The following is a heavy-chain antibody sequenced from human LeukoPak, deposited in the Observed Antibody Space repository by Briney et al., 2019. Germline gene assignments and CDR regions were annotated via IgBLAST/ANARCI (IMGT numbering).Heavy chain of an antibody. CDR3: ARRDYDYVWGTYRRYRPFDY. CDR1: GASISSSSHY. D-gene: IGHD3-16*02. V-gene: IGHV4-39*01. Sequence: SETLSLTCTVSGASISSSSHYWGWIRQPPGKGLEWIGSIDYSGSTNYNPSLKSRVTISVDTSKNRFSLRLSSVTAADTAVYYCARRDYDYVWGTYRRYRPFDYWGQGTLVTVSS. J-gene: IGHJ4*02. CDR2: IDYSGST.